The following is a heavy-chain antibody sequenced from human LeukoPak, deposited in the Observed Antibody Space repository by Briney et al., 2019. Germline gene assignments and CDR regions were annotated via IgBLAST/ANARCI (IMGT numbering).Heavy chain of an antibody. CDR1: GGSFRSYY. D-gene: IGHD2-2*01. CDR2: INHSGST. Sequence: SETLSLTCGVYGGSFRSYYWNWIRQPPGKGLEWIGEINHSGSTNYNPSLKSRVTMSVDTSKKQFSLKLSSVTAADTAAYYCASQHCTSTTCYAYFDYWGQGTLVTVSS. V-gene: IGHV4-34*01. CDR3: ASQHCTSTTCYAYFDY. J-gene: IGHJ4*02.